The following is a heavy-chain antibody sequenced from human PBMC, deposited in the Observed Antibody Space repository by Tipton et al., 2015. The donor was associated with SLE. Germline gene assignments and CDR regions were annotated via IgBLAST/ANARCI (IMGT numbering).Heavy chain of an antibody. D-gene: IGHD6-13*01. CDR1: GGSISSYY. CDR2: IYYIGST. Sequence: TLSLTCTVSGGSISSYYWGWIRQPPGKGLEWIGSIYYIGSTYYNPSLKSRVTISVDTSKNQFSLKLSSVTAADTAVYYCARGRIAAAAYNWFDPWGQGTLVTVSS. J-gene: IGHJ5*02. CDR3: ARGRIAAAAYNWFDP. V-gene: IGHV4-39*01.